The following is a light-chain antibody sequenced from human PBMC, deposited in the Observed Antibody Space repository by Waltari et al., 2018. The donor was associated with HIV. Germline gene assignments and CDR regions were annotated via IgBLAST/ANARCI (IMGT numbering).Light chain of an antibody. CDR1: SSDVGSYNY. V-gene: IGLV2-14*03. CDR3: SSYTSSSALYVV. Sequence: QSALTQPAPVSGSPGQSIPISCPGTSSDVGSYNYVPWYQQHPGKAPKLMIYDVSNRPSGVSNRFSGSKSGNTASLTISGLQAEDEADYYCSSYTSSSALYVVFGGGTKLTVL. J-gene: IGLJ2*01. CDR2: DVS.